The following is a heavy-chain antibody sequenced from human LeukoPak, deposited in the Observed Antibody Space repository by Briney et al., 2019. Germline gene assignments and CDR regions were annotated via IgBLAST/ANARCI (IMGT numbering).Heavy chain of an antibody. J-gene: IGHJ4*02. CDR2: MNPNSGNT. D-gene: IGHD4-17*01. CDR1: GYTFTTYD. CDR3: ARGLRGGNGDRKIYYFDY. V-gene: IGHV1-8*01. Sequence: ASVKVSCKASGYTFTTYDINWVRQATGQGLEWMGWMNPNSGNTGYAQKFQGRATMTRNTSISTAYMELSSLRSEDTAVYYCARGLRGGNGDRKIYYFDYWGQGTLVTVSS.